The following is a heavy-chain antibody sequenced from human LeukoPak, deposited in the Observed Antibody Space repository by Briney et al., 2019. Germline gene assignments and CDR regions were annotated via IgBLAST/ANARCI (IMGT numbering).Heavy chain of an antibody. V-gene: IGHV4-39*01. Sequence: TDTLSLTCIVSVSSISSGTYYWGSIRQPPGKGLEWIGHIYYSGSTYYTPSLKSRVTISVDTSKNQFSLKLSSVTAADTAVYYCARVWVVRGVISPDTAPDYWGQGTLVTVSS. J-gene: IGHJ4*02. CDR2: IYYSGST. CDR3: ARVWVVRGVISPDTAPDY. D-gene: IGHD3-10*01. CDR1: VSSISSGTYY.